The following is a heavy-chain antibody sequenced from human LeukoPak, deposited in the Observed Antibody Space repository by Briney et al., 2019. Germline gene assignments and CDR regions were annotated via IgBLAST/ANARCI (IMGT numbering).Heavy chain of an antibody. Sequence: QPGGSLRLSCAASGFTFSSYWMHWVRQAPGKGLVWVSRLNSDGSSTSYADSVKGRFTIPRDNAKNTLYLQMNSLRAEDTAVYYCARDPSAWSGYYDYWGQGTLVTVSS. V-gene: IGHV3-74*01. CDR3: ARDPSAWSGYYDY. J-gene: IGHJ4*02. D-gene: IGHD3-3*01. CDR2: LNSDGSST. CDR1: GFTFSSYW.